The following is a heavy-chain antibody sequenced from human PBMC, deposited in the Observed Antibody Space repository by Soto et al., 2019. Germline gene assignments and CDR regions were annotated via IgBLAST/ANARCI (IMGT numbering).Heavy chain of an antibody. V-gene: IGHV3-23*01. CDR2: ISGSGGST. J-gene: IGHJ4*01. D-gene: IGHD2-2*01. Sequence: EVQLLESGGGLEQPGGSLRLSCVGSGHTFHNYAMTWVRQAPGKGLEWVSGISGSGGSTYYADSVRCRFTISRDDSKNTLYLQMNSLRAEDTAVYYCAKVPRGIGVVPAAVNWGHGTLVTVSS. CDR1: GHTFHNYA. CDR3: AKVPRGIGVVPAAVN.